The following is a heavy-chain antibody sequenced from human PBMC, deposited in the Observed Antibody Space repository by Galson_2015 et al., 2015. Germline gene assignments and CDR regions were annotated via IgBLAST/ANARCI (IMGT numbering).Heavy chain of an antibody. Sequence: LRLSCATSGFTFSSYAMHWVRQAPGKGLEWVAVISYDGSDKYYADSVKGRFTISRDNSKNTLYVQMNSLRAEDTAVYYCARGRGWETLRKSPFDYWGQGTLVTVSS. D-gene: IGHD1-26*01. V-gene: IGHV3-30-3*01. CDR1: GFTFSSYA. CDR2: ISYDGSDK. J-gene: IGHJ4*02. CDR3: ARGRGWETLRKSPFDY.